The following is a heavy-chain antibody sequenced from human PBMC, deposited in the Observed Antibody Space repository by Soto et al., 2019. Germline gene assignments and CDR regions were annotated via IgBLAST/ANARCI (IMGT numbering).Heavy chain of an antibody. CDR3: ARAYSSAWYYFDY. V-gene: IGHV3-64*02. D-gene: IGHD6-19*01. Sequence: GGSLRLSCAASGFTFSDYAMHWVRQAPGKGLECVSVIGSNGGSTYYADSVQGRFTISRDNSKKTLYLQMGSLRAEDMAMYYCARAYSSAWYYFDYWGQGTQVTVSS. J-gene: IGHJ4*02. CDR1: GFTFSDYA. CDR2: IGSNGGST.